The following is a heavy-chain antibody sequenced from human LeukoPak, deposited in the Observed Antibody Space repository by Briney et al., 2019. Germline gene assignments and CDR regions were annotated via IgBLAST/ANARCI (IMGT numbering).Heavy chain of an antibody. J-gene: IGHJ4*02. Sequence: SETLSLTCAVYGGSFSGYYWSWIRQPPGKGLEWIGEINHSGSTNYNPSLKSRVTISVDTSKNQFSLKLSSVTAADTAVYYCARRTGIYGTGIDYWGQGTLVTVSS. CDR2: INHSGST. CDR1: GGSFSGYY. CDR3: ARRTGIYGTGIDY. D-gene: IGHD1-1*01. V-gene: IGHV4-34*01.